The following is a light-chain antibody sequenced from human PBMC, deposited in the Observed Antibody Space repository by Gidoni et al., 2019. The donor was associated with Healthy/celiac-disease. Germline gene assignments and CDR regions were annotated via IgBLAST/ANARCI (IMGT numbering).Light chain of an antibody. V-gene: IGKV3-11*01. CDR1: QSVSSY. Sequence: EIVLTQSPATLSLSPGERATLSWRASQSVSSYLAWYQQNPGQAPRLLIYDASNRATGIPARVSGSGYGTDFTRTISSLEPEDYAVYYCQQRSNWLTFGGGTKVEIK. CDR3: QQRSNWLT. J-gene: IGKJ4*01. CDR2: DAS.